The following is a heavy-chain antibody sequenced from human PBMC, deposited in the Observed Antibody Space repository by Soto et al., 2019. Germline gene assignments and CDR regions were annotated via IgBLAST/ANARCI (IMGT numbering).Heavy chain of an antibody. J-gene: IGHJ6*02. CDR1: GFTFSSHA. V-gene: IGHV3-30-3*01. CDR3: ARTPRVWFGELDYYGMDV. D-gene: IGHD3-10*01. Sequence: QVQLVESGGGVVQPGRSLRLSCAASGFTFSSHAMHWVRQAPGKGLEWVAVISYDGSNKYYADSVKGRFTISRDNSKNTLYLQMNSLRAEDTAVYYCARTPRVWFGELDYYGMDVWGQGTTVTVSS. CDR2: ISYDGSNK.